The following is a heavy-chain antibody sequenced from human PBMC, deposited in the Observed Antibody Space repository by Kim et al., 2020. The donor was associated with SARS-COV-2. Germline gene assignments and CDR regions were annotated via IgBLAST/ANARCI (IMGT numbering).Heavy chain of an antibody. D-gene: IGHD1-26*01. Sequence: ASVKVSCKASGYTFTSYFMHWVRQAPGQGLEWMGIINTSDGTTNYAQKFQGRVTMTRDTSTSTVYMELRSLRSEDTAVYYCTKYSGRNPFDYWGQGTLVTVFS. CDR1: GYTFTSYF. V-gene: IGHV1-46*01. J-gene: IGHJ4*02. CDR2: INTSDGTT. CDR3: TKYSGRNPFDY.